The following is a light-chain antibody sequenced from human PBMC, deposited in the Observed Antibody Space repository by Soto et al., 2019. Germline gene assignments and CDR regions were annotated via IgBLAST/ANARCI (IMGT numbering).Light chain of an antibody. V-gene: IGKV3D-15*01. CDR3: QQHAHWPLT. J-gene: IGKJ4*01. CDR2: GTS. Sequence: EIVMTQSPVTLSVSPGERATLSCRASQSVSSNLAWYQQKPGQAPRLLIYGTSSRATGIPDRFSGSGSGTDFTLTISSLEPEDFAVYYCQQHAHWPLTFGGGTKVDIK. CDR1: QSVSSN.